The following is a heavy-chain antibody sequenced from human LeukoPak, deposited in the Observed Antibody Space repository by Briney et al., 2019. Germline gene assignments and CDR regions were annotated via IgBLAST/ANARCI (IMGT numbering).Heavy chain of an antibody. J-gene: IGHJ6*03. CDR1: GGSISSGSYY. V-gene: IGHV4-61*01. D-gene: IGHD6-13*01. CDR3: ARGGGISHYYYYMDV. Sequence: SETLSLTCTVSGGSISSGSYYWSCIRQPPGNGLEWIGYIYYSGSTNYNPSLKSRVTISVDTSKNQFSLKLSSVTAADTAVYYCARGGGISHYYYYMDVWGKGTTVTISS. CDR2: IYYSGST.